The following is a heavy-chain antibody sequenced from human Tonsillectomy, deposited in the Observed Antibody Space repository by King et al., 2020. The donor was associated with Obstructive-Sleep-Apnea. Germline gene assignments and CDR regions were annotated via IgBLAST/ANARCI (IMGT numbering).Heavy chain of an antibody. J-gene: IGHJ4*02. V-gene: IGHV3-9*01. CDR2: ITWNIGSR. CDR3: AKDLSSGWYKGCDY. Sequence: VQLVESGGGLVQPGRSLRLSCAASGFNFEDYAMHWVRHAPGKGLEWVSGITWNIGSRGYADSVKGRFTISRDNAKNLVFLQMNSLRTGDTALYYCAKDLSSGWYKGCDYWGQGTLVTVSS. D-gene: IGHD6-19*01. CDR1: GFNFEDYA.